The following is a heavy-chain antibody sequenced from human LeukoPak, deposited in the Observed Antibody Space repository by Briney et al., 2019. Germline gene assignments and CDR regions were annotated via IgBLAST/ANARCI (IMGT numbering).Heavy chain of an antibody. CDR1: GFTFRSYT. CDR3: ARLLWYDSSGYTYYFDY. CDR2: IYYSGST. D-gene: IGHD3-22*01. Sequence: SGGSLRLSCAASGFTFRSYTMNWVRQAPGKGLEWIGYIYYSGSTNYNPSLKSRVTISVDTSKNQFSLKLSSVTAADTAVYYCARLLWYDSSGYTYYFDYWGQGTLVTVSS. J-gene: IGHJ4*02. V-gene: IGHV4-59*08.